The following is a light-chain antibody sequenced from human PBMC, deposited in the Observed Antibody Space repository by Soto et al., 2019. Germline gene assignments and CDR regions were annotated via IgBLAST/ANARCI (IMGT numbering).Light chain of an antibody. CDR3: QQRSNWPPYN. J-gene: IGKJ2*01. CDR1: QSVSSY. V-gene: IGKV3-11*01. CDR2: DAS. Sequence: EIVLTQSPATLSLSPGERATLSCRASQSVSSYLAWYQQKPGQAPRLLIYDASNRANGDPARFGGSGSGTDSTLTISSLEPEDFAVYYCQQRSNWPPYNFGQGTKLEIK.